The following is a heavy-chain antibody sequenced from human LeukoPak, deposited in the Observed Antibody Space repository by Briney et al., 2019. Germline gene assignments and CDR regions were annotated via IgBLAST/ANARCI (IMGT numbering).Heavy chain of an antibody. CDR3: ARWHHSGRHFDL. D-gene: IGHD2-21*01. J-gene: IGHJ2*01. V-gene: IGHV6-1*01. CDR2: TYYMSKWYN. CDR1: GDSVSSNIVA. Sequence: SQTLSLTCAISGDSVSSNIVAWNWIRQSPSRGLEWLGRTYYMSKWYNEYGVSVKSRITINADTSSNHFSLHLNSVTTEDTAVYYCARWHHSGRHFDLWGRGTLVTVPS.